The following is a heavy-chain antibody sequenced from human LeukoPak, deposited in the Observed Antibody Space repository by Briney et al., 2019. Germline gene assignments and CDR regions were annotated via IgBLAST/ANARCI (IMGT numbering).Heavy chain of an antibody. CDR1: GYTFTSYD. CDR2: MNPNSGNT. Sequence: ASVKVSCKASGYTFTSYDINWVRQATGQGLEWMGWMNPNSGNTGYAQKFQGRVTMTRNTSISTAYMELSSLRSEDTAVYYCARGQRSLYYYYYMDGWGKGTTVTVSS. J-gene: IGHJ6*03. V-gene: IGHV1-8*01. CDR3: ARGQRSLYYYYYMDG.